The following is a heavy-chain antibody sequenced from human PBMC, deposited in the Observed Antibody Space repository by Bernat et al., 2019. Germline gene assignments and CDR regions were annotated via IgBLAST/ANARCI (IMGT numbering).Heavy chain of an antibody. V-gene: IGHV3-21*01. J-gene: IGHJ2*01. CDR2: ISSSSSYI. D-gene: IGHD3-10*01. CDR1: GFTFSSYS. Sequence: EVQLVESGGGLVKPGGSLRLSCAASGFTFSSYSMNWVRQAPGKGLEWVSSISSSSSYIYYADSVTGRFTISRDNAKNSLYLQMNSLRAEDTAVYYCARGVTMVRGVMFVHVFDLWGRGTLVTVSS. CDR3: ARGVTMVRGVMFVHVFDL.